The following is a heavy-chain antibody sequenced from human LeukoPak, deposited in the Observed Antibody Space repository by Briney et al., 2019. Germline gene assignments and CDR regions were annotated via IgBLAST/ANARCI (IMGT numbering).Heavy chain of an antibody. J-gene: IGHJ4*02. CDR2: IWYDGSNK. V-gene: IGHV3-33*06. Sequence: TGGSLRLSCAASGFTFSSYGMHWVRQAPGKGLEWVAVIWYDGSNKFHADSVKGRFTISRDNSKNTLYLQMDSLRAEDTAVYYCAKEIRCSGGSCGYFDYWGQGTLVTVSS. D-gene: IGHD2-15*01. CDR1: GFTFSSYG. CDR3: AKEIRCSGGSCGYFDY.